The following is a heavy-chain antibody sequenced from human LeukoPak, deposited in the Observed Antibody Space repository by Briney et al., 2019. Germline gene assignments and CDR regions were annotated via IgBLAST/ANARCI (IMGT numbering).Heavy chain of an antibody. CDR1: GFTFGSYA. CDR3: AKDGRAYDYGDYGYFQH. J-gene: IGHJ1*01. Sequence: GGSLRLSCAASGFTFGSYAMSWVRQAPGKGLEWVSAISGSGGSTYYADSVKGRFTISRDNSKNTLYLQMNSLRAEDTAVYYCAKDGRAYDYGDYGYFQHWGQGTLVTVSS. CDR2: ISGSGGST. V-gene: IGHV3-23*01. D-gene: IGHD4-17*01.